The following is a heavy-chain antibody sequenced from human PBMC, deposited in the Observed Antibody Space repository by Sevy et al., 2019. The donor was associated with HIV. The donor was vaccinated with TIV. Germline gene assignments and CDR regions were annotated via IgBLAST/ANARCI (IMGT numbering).Heavy chain of an antibody. Sequence: GGSLRLSCAASGFTFSSYGMHWVRQAPGKGLEWVALFWYDGSSKYYADSVKGRFTSSRDNSNNTLYLQMNSLRAEETAVYYCASGAYYYASRTGNFDYWGQGTLVTVSS. J-gene: IGHJ4*02. CDR2: FWYDGSSK. CDR1: GFTFSSYG. V-gene: IGHV3-33*01. D-gene: IGHD3-10*01. CDR3: ASGAYYYASRTGNFDY.